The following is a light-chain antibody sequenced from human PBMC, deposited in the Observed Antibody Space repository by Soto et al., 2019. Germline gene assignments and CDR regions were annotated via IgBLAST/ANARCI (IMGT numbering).Light chain of an antibody. CDR1: SSNVRSYDL. V-gene: IGLV2-23*02. CDR2: EVT. CDR3: CSYAASNTLI. Sequence: QSALTQPASVSGSPGQSITISCTGTSSNVRSYDLVSWYQQHPGKAPKLLIYEVTKRPSGVSNRFSGSKSGNTASLTISGLQAEDEADYACCSYAASNTLIFGGGTKVTVL. J-gene: IGLJ2*01.